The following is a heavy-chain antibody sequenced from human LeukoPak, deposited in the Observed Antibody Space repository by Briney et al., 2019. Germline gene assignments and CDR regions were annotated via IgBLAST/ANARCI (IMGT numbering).Heavy chain of an antibody. J-gene: IGHJ4*02. V-gene: IGHV3-66*01. CDR3: ARATAASTNGDFDY. CDR2: IYSGGST. D-gene: IGHD6-13*01. Sequence: GGSLRLSCAASGFTVSSNYMSWVRQAPGKGLEWVSVIYSGGSTYYADSVKGRFTISRDNSKNTLYLQMNSLRAEDTAVYYCARATAASTNGDFDYWGQGTLVTVSS. CDR1: GFTVSSNY.